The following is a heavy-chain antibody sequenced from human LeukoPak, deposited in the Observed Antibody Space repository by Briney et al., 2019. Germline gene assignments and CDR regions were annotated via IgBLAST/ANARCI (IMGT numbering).Heavy chain of an antibody. Sequence: GESLTLSCAASGFTFSSYGMNWVRQAPGKGLEWVGVICSDATNRFHTESVKGRFTISRDNSQNTVFLQTKSLRVQDTAIYYCARDAQRGFDYSNSLKNWGHGTLVTVSS. CDR1: GFTFSSYG. CDR2: ICSDATNR. CDR3: ARDAQRGFDYSNSLKN. J-gene: IGHJ4*01. D-gene: IGHD4-11*01. V-gene: IGHV3-33*01.